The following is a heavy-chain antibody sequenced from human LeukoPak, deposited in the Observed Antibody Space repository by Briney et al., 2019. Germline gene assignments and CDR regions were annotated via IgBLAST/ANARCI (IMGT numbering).Heavy chain of an antibody. D-gene: IGHD3-3*01. J-gene: IGHJ5*02. CDR1: RGTLSSYA. Sequence: ASLRVSCTASRGTLSSYAISWVRQAPGQGLEWMGGIIPIFGTANYAQKFQGRVTITTDESTSTAYMELSSLRSEDTAVYYCARDMSRTYYDFSVRWFDPWGQGTLVTVSS. CDR3: ARDMSRTYYDFSVRWFDP. CDR2: IIPIFGTA. V-gene: IGHV1-69*05.